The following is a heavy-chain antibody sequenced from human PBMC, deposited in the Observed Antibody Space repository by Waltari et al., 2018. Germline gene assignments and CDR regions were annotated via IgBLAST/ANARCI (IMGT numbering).Heavy chain of an antibody. CDR3: TRQTLGYCTSAACRRLEA. CDR1: GYAINSGFY. J-gene: IGHJ5*02. CDR2: IYHDGTT. V-gene: IGHV4-38-2*01. D-gene: IGHD2-8*02. Sequence: QVQLQESGPRLVKPSETLSLTCDVSGYAINSGFYWGWFRQAPEKGLEWIATIYHDGTTLSTPSLTSRVTTSMDTSKNQISLKLKSVTAADTAVYYCTRQTLGYCTSAACRRLEAWGQGTLVTVSS.